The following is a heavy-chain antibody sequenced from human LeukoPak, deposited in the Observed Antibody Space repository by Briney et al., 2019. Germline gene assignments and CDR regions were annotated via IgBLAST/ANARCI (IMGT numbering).Heavy chain of an antibody. CDR1: GGTFSSYT. D-gene: IGHD6-13*01. CDR3: ASSPGSSSWRSTIDY. J-gene: IGHJ4*02. CDR2: IIPILGIA. V-gene: IGHV1-69*02. Sequence: SVKVSCKASGGTFSSYTISWVRQAPGQGLEWMGRIIPILGIANYAQKFQGRVTITADNSTSTAYMELSSLRSEDTAVYYCASSPGSSSWRSTIDYWGQGTLVTVSS.